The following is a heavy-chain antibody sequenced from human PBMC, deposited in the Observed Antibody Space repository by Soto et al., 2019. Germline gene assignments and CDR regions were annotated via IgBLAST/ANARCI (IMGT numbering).Heavy chain of an antibody. CDR2: ISYDGSNK. D-gene: IGHD3-10*01. J-gene: IGHJ6*02. Sequence: HPGGSLRLSCAASGFTFSSYGMHWVRQAPGKGLEWVAVISYDGSNKYYADSVKGRFTISRDNSKNTLYLQMNSLRAEDTAVYYCAKTRLELLWFGEPMDVWGQGTTVTVSS. CDR1: GFTFSSYG. V-gene: IGHV3-30*18. CDR3: AKTRLELLWFGEPMDV.